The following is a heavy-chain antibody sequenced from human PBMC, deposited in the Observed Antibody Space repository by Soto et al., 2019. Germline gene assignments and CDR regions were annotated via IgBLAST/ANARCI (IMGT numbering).Heavy chain of an antibody. Sequence: SETLSLTCAVYGGSFSGYYWSWIRQPPGKGLEWIGEINHSGSTNYNPSLKSRVTISVDTSKNQFSLKLSSVTAADTAVYYCARIDYGSGSYYRGYLDHWGQGTLVTVS. CDR2: INHSGST. CDR1: GGSFSGYY. J-gene: IGHJ4*02. CDR3: ARIDYGSGSYYRGYLDH. V-gene: IGHV4-34*01. D-gene: IGHD3-10*01.